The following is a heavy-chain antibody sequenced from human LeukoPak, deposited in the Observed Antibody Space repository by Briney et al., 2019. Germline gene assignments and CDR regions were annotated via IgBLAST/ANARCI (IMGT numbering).Heavy chain of an antibody. CDR1: GASIRSSNY. D-gene: IGHD4-23*01. CDR3: ARHARRDYGGNYYI. V-gene: IGHV4-39*01. CDR2: MDYSGVT. J-gene: IGHJ3*02. Sequence: SETLSLTCTVSGASIRSSNYWAWIRQPPGKGLEWIGSMDYSGVTYYNPSLKSRVTISVDTSKNQFSLKLSSVTAADTAVYYCARHARRDYGGNYYIWGQGTMVTVSS.